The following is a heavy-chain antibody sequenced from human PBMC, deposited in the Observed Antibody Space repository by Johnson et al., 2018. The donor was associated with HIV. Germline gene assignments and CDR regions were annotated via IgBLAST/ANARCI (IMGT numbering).Heavy chain of an antibody. Sequence: VQLVVSGGGVVRPGGSLRLSFATSGFIFNDHGMTWVRQVPGKGLEWVCDTNLNGANTAYADSVKGRFTISRDNSKNTLYLQMNSLRAEDTAVYYCARTLGRHDDAFDIWGQGTMVTVSS. CDR1: GFIFNDHG. CDR2: TNLNGANT. V-gene: IGHV3-20*03. CDR3: ARTLGRHDDAFDI. J-gene: IGHJ3*02. D-gene: IGHD6-6*01.